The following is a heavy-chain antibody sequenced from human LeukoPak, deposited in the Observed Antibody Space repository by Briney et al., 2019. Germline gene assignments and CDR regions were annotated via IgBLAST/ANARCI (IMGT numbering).Heavy chain of an antibody. CDR2: ISSSSSYI. Sequence: GGSLRLSCAASGFTFSSYSMNWVRQAPGKGLEWVSSISSSSSYIYYADSVKGRFTISRDNAKNSLYLQMNSLRAEDTAVYYCARGAITIFGVVQTLYNWFDPWGQGTLVTVSS. D-gene: IGHD3-3*01. CDR3: ARGAITIFGVVQTLYNWFDP. CDR1: GFTFSSYS. V-gene: IGHV3-21*01. J-gene: IGHJ5*02.